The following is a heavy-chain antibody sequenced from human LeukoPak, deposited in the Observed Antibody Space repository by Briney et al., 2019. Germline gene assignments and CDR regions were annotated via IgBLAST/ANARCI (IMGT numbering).Heavy chain of an antibody. CDR3: ARGHLYYYDSSGYYFDY. V-gene: IGHV4-30-4*08. D-gene: IGHD3-22*01. Sequence: SETLSLTCTVSGGSISSGDYYWSWIRQPPGKGLEWIGYIYYSGSTYYNPSLKSRVTISVDRSKNQFSLKLSSVTAADTAVYYCARGHLYYYDSSGYYFDYWGQGTLVTVSS. CDR2: IYYSGST. CDR1: GGSISSGDYY. J-gene: IGHJ4*02.